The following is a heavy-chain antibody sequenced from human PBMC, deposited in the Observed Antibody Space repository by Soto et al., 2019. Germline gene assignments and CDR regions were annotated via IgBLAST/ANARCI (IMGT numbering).Heavy chain of an antibody. J-gene: IGHJ5*02. V-gene: IGHV2-5*02. D-gene: IGHD6-13*01. CDR2: IYWDDDK. CDR3: AHRRPNSRSWYWFDP. CDR1: GFSLSTSGVG. Sequence: QITLKESGPTLVKPTQTLTLTCTFSGFSLSTSGVGVGWFRQPPGKALEWLALIYWDDDKRYSPSLKSRLTIXXDXSXXKVVLTMTNMDPADTATYYCAHRRPNSRSWYWFDPWGQGTLVTVSS.